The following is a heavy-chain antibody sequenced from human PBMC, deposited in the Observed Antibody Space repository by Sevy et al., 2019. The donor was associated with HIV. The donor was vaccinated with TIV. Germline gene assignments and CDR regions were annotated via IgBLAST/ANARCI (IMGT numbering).Heavy chain of an antibody. D-gene: IGHD1-26*01. V-gene: IGHV3-11*01. CDR3: ARVFGIGIVGATHDY. Sequence: GGSLRLSCTASGFTFSDYNMIWIRQAPGRGLEWISYIRSTGDTIYYADSVKGRFTISRDNAKNSLYLQMNSLTAGDTAVYYCARVFGIGIVGATHDYWGQGTLVTVSS. CDR1: GFTFSDYN. J-gene: IGHJ4*02. CDR2: IRSTGDTI.